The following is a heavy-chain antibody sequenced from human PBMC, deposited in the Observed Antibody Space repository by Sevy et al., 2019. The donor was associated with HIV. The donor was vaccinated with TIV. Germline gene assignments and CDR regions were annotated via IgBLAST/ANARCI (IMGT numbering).Heavy chain of an antibody. J-gene: IGHJ4*02. CDR1: GYLFTRYY. Sequence: ASVKVSCKASGYLFTRYYVHWVRQAPGQGLEWMGWINPNDGDTNYAQKFQGRVTMTTDTSISTAYMELNRLTSDDTAMFYCSRSVYGSGTYLNDYWGQGTLITVSS. CDR2: INPNDGDT. V-gene: IGHV1-2*02. D-gene: IGHD3-10*01. CDR3: SRSVYGSGTYLNDY.